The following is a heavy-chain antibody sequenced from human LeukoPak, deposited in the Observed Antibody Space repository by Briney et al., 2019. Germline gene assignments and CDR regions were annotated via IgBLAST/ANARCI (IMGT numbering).Heavy chain of an antibody. J-gene: IGHJ4*02. Sequence: GGSLRLSCAASGFTFSSYSMNWVRQAPGKGLEWVSSISSSSSYIYYADSVKGRFTISRDNAKNSLYLQMNSLRVEDTAVYYCASPYSYSSSWYNAYWGQGTLVTVSS. CDR1: GFTFSSYS. CDR2: ISSSSSYI. CDR3: ASPYSYSSSWYNAY. D-gene: IGHD6-13*01. V-gene: IGHV3-21*01.